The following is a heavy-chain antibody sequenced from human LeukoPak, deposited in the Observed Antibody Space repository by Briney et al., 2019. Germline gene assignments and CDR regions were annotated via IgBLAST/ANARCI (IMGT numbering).Heavy chain of an antibody. D-gene: IGHD1-7*01. CDR1: GGSISSGDYY. Sequence: SETLSLTCTVSGGSISSGDYYWSWIRQPPGKGLEWIGYIYYSGSTYYNPSLKSRVTISVDTPKNQFSLKLSSVTAADTAVYYCARTATGTTGGFDYWGQGTLVTVSS. CDR2: IYYSGST. CDR3: ARTATGTTGGFDY. J-gene: IGHJ4*02. V-gene: IGHV4-30-4*01.